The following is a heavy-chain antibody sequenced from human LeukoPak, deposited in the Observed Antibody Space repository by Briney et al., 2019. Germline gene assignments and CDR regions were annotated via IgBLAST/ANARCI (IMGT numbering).Heavy chain of an antibody. CDR2: ISGSGGST. Sequence: GGSLRLSCAASAFTFSTYSMNWVRQAPGKGLEWVSAISGSGGSTYYADSVKGRFTISRDNSKNTLYLQMNSLRAEDTAVYYCAKLVGATSNWFDPWGQGTLVTVSS. CDR3: AKLVGATSNWFDP. CDR1: AFTFSTYS. J-gene: IGHJ5*02. D-gene: IGHD1-26*01. V-gene: IGHV3-23*01.